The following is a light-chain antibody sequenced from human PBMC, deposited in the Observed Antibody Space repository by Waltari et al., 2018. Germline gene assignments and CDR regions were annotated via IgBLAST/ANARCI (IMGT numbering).Light chain of an antibody. J-gene: IGLJ1*01. CDR1: SSDVGAYNF. CDR2: EVS. V-gene: IGLV2-14*01. CDR3: SSFTRSNTYV. Sequence: QSALTQPASVSGSPGQSITISCTGTSSDVGAYNFVSWYQQHPGKAPKPMIYEVSNRPSGVSSRFSASKSGSTASLTISGLQAEDEADYHCSSFTRSNTYVFGAGTKVTVL.